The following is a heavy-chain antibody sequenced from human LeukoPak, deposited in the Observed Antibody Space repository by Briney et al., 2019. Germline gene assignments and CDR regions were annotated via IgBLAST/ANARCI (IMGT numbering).Heavy chain of an antibody. V-gene: IGHV3-23*01. CDR2: ISGSGGST. J-gene: IGHJ4*02. CDR1: GFTFSSYA. Sequence: GGSLRLSCVASGFTFSSYAMSWVRQAPGKGLEWVSAISGSGGSTYYADSVKGRFTISRDNSKNTLYLQMNSLRAEDTAVYYCAKDPGVQLWSIFDYWGQGTLVTVSS. D-gene: IGHD5-18*01. CDR3: AKDPGVQLWSIFDY.